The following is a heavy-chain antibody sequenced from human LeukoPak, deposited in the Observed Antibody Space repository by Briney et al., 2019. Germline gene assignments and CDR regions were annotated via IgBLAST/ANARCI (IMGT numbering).Heavy chain of an antibody. CDR3: ARHAILVVADYFDY. Sequence: SEPLSLTCTVSGGSISSSRYFWGWIRQPAGKGLEWIGSVYYRGNSYYNPSLKSRVTISVDTSKNQFSLKLSSVTAADTAVYYCARHAILVVADYFDYWGQGTLVTVSS. J-gene: IGHJ4*02. D-gene: IGHD2-8*02. CDR2: VYYRGNS. V-gene: IGHV4-39*01. CDR1: GGSISSSRYF.